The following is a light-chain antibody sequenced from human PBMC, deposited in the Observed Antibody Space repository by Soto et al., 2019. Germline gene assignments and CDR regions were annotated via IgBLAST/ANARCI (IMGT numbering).Light chain of an antibody. CDR3: CSSPGDFTWV. V-gene: IGLV2-11*01. CDR2: NVS. J-gene: IGLJ3*02. CDR1: NSNFGGYIR. Sequence: QSALTQPRSVSGSPGQSVTISCTGTNSNFGGYIRVSWFQQHPGKAPKLLIYNVSEWPSGVPDRFSGSKSGNTASLTISGLQADDEADYYCCSSPGDFTWVFGGGTKLTVL.